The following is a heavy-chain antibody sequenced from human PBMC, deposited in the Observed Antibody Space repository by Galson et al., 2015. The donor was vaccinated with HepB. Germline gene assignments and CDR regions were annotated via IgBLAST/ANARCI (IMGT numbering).Heavy chain of an antibody. D-gene: IGHD6-13*01. CDR1: GFTFSSYS. V-gene: IGHV3-21*01. CDR3: ARDFTWTQGSWHNWFDP. J-gene: IGHJ5*02. CDR2: ISSSSSYI. Sequence: SLRLSCAASGFTFSSYSMNWVRQAPGKGLEWVSSISSSSSYIYYADSVKGRFTISRDNAKNSLYLQMNSLRAEDTAVYYCARDFTWTQGSWHNWFDPWGQGTLVTVSS.